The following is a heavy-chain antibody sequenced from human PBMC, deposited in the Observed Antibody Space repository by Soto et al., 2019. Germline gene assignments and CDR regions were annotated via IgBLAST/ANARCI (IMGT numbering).Heavy chain of an antibody. CDR2: IYYSGST. V-gene: IGHV4-31*03. D-gene: IGHD6-13*01. Sequence: QVQLQESGPGLVKPSQTLSLTCSVSGGSISSGAYYWTWIRQHPGKGLEWIGYIYYSGSTYYNPCLKSRVTISVDTSKNQFSLKLRSVTAADTAVYYCARDGRLVNYYYYGMDVWGQGTTVTVSS. CDR3: ARDGRLVNYYYYGMDV. J-gene: IGHJ6*02. CDR1: GGSISSGAYY.